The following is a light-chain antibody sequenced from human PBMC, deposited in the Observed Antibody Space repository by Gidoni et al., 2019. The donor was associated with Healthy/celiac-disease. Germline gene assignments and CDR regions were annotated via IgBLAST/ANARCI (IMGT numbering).Light chain of an antibody. CDR2: AAS. V-gene: IGKV1-39*01. CDR3: QQSYSTPRT. CDR1: QSISSY. Sequence: DIQMTQSPSSLSAAVGDRVTITCLASQSISSYLNWYQQKPGKAPKLLIYAASSLQSGVPSRFSGSGSGTDFTLTISSLQPEDFATYYCQQSYSTPRTVGQGTKVEIK. J-gene: IGKJ1*01.